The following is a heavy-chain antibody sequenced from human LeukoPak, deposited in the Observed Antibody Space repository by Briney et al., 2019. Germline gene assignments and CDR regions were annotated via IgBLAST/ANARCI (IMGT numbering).Heavy chain of an antibody. V-gene: IGHV7-4-1*02. CDR1: GYTFTSYA. CDR2: INTNTGNP. J-gene: IGHJ6*02. D-gene: IGHD2-2*01. Sequence: GASVKVSCKASGYTFTSYAMNWVRQAPGQGLEWMGWINTNTGNPTYAQGFTGRFVFSLDTSVSTAYLQISSLKAEDTAVYYCARVRIVVVPAARFYYYYGMDVWGQGTTVTVSS. CDR3: ARVRIVVVPAARFYYYYGMDV.